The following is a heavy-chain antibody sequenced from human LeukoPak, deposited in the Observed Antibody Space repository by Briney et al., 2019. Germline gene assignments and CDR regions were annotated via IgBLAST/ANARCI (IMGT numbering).Heavy chain of an antibody. CDR2: IYTSGSS. Sequence: SQTLSPTCTVSGGSFSSSSFYWSWIRQPAGKGLEWIGRIYTSGSSNYSPSLKSRLTMSVDTSKNQFSLKMSSVTAADTAVYYCARGNSSSWPLDYWGQGTLVTVSS. D-gene: IGHD6-13*01. J-gene: IGHJ4*02. V-gene: IGHV4-61*02. CDR1: GGSFSSSSFY. CDR3: ARGNSSSWPLDY.